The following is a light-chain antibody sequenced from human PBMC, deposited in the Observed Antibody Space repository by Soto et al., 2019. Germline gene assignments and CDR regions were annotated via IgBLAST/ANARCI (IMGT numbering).Light chain of an antibody. Sequence: EIVLTQSPGTLSLSPGETATLSCRASQSVSGSYLAWYQQKPGQAPRVLIYAASSRATGIPDRFRGSGSGTDFTLTISRLEPEDFATYYCQQYNNFPPTFGQGTKVEI. CDR3: QQYNNFPPT. CDR2: AAS. J-gene: IGKJ1*01. CDR1: QSVSGSY. V-gene: IGKV3-20*01.